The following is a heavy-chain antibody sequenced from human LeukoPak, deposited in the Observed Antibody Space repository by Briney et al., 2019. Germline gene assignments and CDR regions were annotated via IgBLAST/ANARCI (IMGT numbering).Heavy chain of an antibody. CDR1: GFTFSSYA. CDR3: AKGAVAGTHLYFDY. V-gene: IGHV3-30-3*01. CDR2: ISYDGSNK. Sequence: PGGSLRLSCAASGFTFSSYAMHWVRQAPGKGLEWVAVISYDGSNKYYADSVKGRFTISRDNSKNTLYLQMNSLRAEDTAVYYCAKGAVAGTHLYFDYWGQGTLVTVSS. J-gene: IGHJ4*02. D-gene: IGHD6-19*01.